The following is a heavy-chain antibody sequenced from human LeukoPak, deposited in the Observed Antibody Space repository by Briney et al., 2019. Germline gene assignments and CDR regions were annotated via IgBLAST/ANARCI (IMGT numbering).Heavy chain of an antibody. CDR2: IKAKAHGGTT. D-gene: IGHD3-22*01. Sequence: PGGSLRLSCAASGFTFINAWMAWVRQAPGKGLEWVGRIKAKAHGGTTDYAAPVKGRFTISRDDSKRIAYLEMDSLKTEDTAVYYCTRDRHNNNYDSRRPDQWGQGTLVTVSS. J-gene: IGHJ4*02. CDR1: GFTFINAW. V-gene: IGHV3-15*01. CDR3: TRDRHNNNYDSRRPDQ.